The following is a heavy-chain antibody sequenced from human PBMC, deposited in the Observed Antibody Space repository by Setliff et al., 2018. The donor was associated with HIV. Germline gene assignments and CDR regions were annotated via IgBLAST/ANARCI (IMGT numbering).Heavy chain of an antibody. CDR3: ARQLSNSFDY. CDR1: GYTFIGHY. Sequence: GASVKVSCKASGYTFIGHYIHWVRQAPGQGLEWMGWINPNSGATNYAQKFQGGVTMTRDTSISTAYMELSSLRYDDTAVYYCARQLSNSFDYWGQGTLVTVSS. D-gene: IGHD1-1*01. V-gene: IGHV1-2*02. CDR2: INPNSGAT. J-gene: IGHJ4*02.